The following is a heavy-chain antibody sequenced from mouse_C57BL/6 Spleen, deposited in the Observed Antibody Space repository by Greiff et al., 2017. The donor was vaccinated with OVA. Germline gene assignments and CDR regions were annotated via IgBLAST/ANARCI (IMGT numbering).Heavy chain of an antibody. D-gene: IGHD1-1*02. CDR1: GFTFSDYG. CDR2: ISSGSSTI. Sequence: EVQRVESGGGLVKPGGSLKLSCAASGFTFSDYGTHWVRQAPEKGLEWVAYISSGSSTIYYADTVKGRFTISRDNAKNTLFLQMTSLRSEDTAMYYCARRVDFDYWGQGTTLTVSS. J-gene: IGHJ2*01. V-gene: IGHV5-17*01. CDR3: ARRVDFDY.